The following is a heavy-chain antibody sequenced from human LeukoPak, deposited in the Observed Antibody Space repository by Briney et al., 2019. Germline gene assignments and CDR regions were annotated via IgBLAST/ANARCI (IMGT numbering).Heavy chain of an antibody. Sequence: GASVKVSCKASGGTFSSYAISWVRQAPGQGLEWMGGIIPIFGTANYAQKFQGRVTITADKSTSTAYMELSSLRSEDTAVYYCASAGPLLWFGEAWFDPWGQGTLVTVSS. CDR1: GGTFSSYA. CDR3: ASAGPLLWFGEAWFDP. J-gene: IGHJ5*02. CDR2: IIPIFGTA. V-gene: IGHV1-69*06. D-gene: IGHD3-10*01.